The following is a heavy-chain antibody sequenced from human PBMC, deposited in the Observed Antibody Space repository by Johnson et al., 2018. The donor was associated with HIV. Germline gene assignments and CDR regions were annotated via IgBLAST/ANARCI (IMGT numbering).Heavy chain of an antibody. CDR3: ARGYTIGAFDI. Sequence: VQLVESGGGLVQPGGSLRLSCAASGFTFSSYDMHWVRQATGKGLEWVSAIGTAGDTYYQGSVKGRLTISRENAKNSLYLQMNSLRAEDTAVYYCARGYTIGAFDIWGQGTMVTVSS. CDR1: GFTFSSYD. J-gene: IGHJ3*02. V-gene: IGHV3-13*01. D-gene: IGHD3-3*01. CDR2: IGTAGDT.